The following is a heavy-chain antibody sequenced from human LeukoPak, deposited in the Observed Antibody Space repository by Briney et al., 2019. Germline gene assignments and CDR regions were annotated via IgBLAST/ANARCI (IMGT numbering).Heavy chain of an antibody. CDR3: ARGSGDVVVSLHWFDP. V-gene: IGHV4-34*01. CDR2: INHSGST. Sequence: SETLSLTCAVYGGSFSGYYWSWIRQPPGKGLEWIGEINHSGSTNYNPSLTSRVTTSVDTSKNQFSLKLSSVTAADTAVYYCARGSGDVVVSLHWFDPWGQGTLVTVSS. CDR1: GGSFSGYY. D-gene: IGHD2-21*01. J-gene: IGHJ5*02.